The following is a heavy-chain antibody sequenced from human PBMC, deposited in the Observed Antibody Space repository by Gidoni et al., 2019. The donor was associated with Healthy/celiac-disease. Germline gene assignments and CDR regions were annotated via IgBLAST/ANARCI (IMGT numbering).Heavy chain of an antibody. D-gene: IGHD6-13*01. J-gene: IGHJ4*02. Sequence: QVQLVQSGAEVKKPGSSVKVSCKASGGTFSSYTISWVRQAPGQGLEWMGRIIPILGIANYAQKFQGRVTITADKSTSTAYMELSSLRSEDTAVYYCAREIGSSHRPIFDYWGQGTLVTVSS. V-gene: IGHV1-69*08. CDR3: AREIGSSHRPIFDY. CDR2: IIPILGIA. CDR1: GGTFSSYT.